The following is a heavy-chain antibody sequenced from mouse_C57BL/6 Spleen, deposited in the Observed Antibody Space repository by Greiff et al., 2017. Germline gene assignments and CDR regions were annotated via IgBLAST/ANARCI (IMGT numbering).Heavy chain of an antibody. CDR1: GYAFSSYW. Sequence: VQLQQSGAELVKPGASVKISCKASGYAFSSYWMNWVKQRPGKGLEWIGQIYPGDGDTNYNGKVKGKATLTADKSSSPAYMQCSSLTAEDSAVYFCARRGKIGSVYVFDYWGQGTTLTVSS. V-gene: IGHV1-80*01. J-gene: IGHJ2*01. CDR3: ARRGKIGSVYVFDY. CDR2: IYPGDGDT. D-gene: IGHD3-2*02.